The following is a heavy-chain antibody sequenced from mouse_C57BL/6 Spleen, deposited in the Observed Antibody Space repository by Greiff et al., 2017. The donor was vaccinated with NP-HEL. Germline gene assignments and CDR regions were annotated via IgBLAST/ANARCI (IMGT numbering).Heavy chain of an antibody. Sequence: QVHVKQSGAELVRPGASVTLSCKASGYTFTDYEMHWVKQTPVHGLEWIGAIDPETGGTAYNQKFKGKAILTADKSSSTAYMELRSLTSEDSAVYYCTRSLTTVVAPFDYWGKGTTLTVSS. V-gene: IGHV1-15*01. D-gene: IGHD1-1*01. CDR2: IDPETGGT. CDR1: GYTFTDYE. CDR3: TRSLTTVVAPFDY. J-gene: IGHJ2*01.